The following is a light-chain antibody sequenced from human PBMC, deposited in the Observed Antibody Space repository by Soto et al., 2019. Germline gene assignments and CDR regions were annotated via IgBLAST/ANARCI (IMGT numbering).Light chain of an antibody. Sequence: EIVLTQSPGTLSLSPGERATLSCRASQSVSSSYLALYLQKPGQAPILLIYGASPRATGIPGRFSGSGSGTAFTLTISRLEPEDFAVYYCQQYGSSPGTFGQGTKVEMK. J-gene: IGKJ1*01. CDR1: QSVSSSY. V-gene: IGKV3-20*01. CDR3: QQYGSSPGT. CDR2: GAS.